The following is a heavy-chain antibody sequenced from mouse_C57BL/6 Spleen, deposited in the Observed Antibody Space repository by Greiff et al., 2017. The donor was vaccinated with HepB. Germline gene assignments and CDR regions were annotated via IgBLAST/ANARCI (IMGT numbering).Heavy chain of an antibody. CDR1: GYSITSGYY. Sequence: EVHLVESGPGLVKPSQSLSLTCSVTGYSITSGYYWNWIRQFPGNKLEWMGYISYDGSNNYNPSLKNRISITRDTSKNQFFLKLNSVTTEDTATYYCARAIYYRGYFDVWGTGTTVTVSS. V-gene: IGHV3-6*01. J-gene: IGHJ1*03. CDR3: ARAIYYRGYFDV. CDR2: ISYDGSN. D-gene: IGHD1-1*01.